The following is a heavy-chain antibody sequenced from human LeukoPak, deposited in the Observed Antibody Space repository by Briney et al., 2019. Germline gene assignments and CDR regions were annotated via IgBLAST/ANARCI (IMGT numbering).Heavy chain of an antibody. Sequence: GGSLRLSCAASGFTFDYYWMHWVRQAPGKGLMWVSRINTDGSNTHYADSVKGRFTISRDNAKNTLYLQMNGLRVGDTAVYYCVVWGEDRSGHRFDFWGQGTLVTVSS. V-gene: IGHV3-74*01. D-gene: IGHD3-22*01. J-gene: IGHJ4*02. CDR3: VVWGEDRSGHRFDF. CDR1: GFTFDYYW. CDR2: INTDGSNT.